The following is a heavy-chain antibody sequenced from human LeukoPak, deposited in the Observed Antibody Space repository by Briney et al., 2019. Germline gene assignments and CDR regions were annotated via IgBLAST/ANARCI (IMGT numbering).Heavy chain of an antibody. CDR3: ARIGFGFSFGQGFDY. V-gene: IGHV3-30-3*01. CDR2: ISHDGSKN. D-gene: IGHD5-18*01. J-gene: IGHJ4*01. Sequence: GTSLRLSCVVSGISFNGYSMNWVRQAPGKGLAWVAVISHDGSKNYYADSVKGRFTVSRDNSENTLYLQMNSLRPEDTAIYYCARIGFGFSFGQGFDYWGRGTLVSVSS. CDR1: GISFNGYS.